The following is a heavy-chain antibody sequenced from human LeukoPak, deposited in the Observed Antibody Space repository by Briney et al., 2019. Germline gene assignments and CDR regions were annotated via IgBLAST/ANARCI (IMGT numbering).Heavy chain of an antibody. Sequence: SETLSLTCAVYGGSFSGYYWSWIRQPPGKGLEWTGEINHSGSTNYNPSLKSRVTISVDTPKNQFSLKLSSVTAADTAVYYCARGQTRWDYWGQGTLVTVSS. D-gene: IGHD2-15*01. V-gene: IGHV4-34*01. CDR1: GGSFSGYY. CDR2: INHSGST. J-gene: IGHJ4*02. CDR3: ARGQTRWDY.